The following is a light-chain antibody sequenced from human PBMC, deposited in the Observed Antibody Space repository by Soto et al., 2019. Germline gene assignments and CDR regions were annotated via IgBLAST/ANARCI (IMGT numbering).Light chain of an antibody. CDR1: ISDVGNYKY. J-gene: IGLJ1*01. CDR3: FSYTSSGTYV. Sequence: SALRQPASVCGSPGQSITISCTGTISDVGNYKYVSWYQQHPGKAPKLMIYEVSNRPSGVSNRCSGSKYGNTASLTISGLQAEDETDYYCFSYTSSGTYVFGTGTKVTV. V-gene: IGLV2-14*01. CDR2: EVS.